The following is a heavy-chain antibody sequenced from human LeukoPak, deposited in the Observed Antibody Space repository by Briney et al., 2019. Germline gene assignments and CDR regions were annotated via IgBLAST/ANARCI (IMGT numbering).Heavy chain of an antibody. CDR1: GGSFSTYY. V-gene: IGHV4-59*01. CDR2: IYYSGST. Sequence: PSETLSLTCTVAGGSFSTYYWSWIRQPPGKGLEWIGYIYYSGSTNYNPSLKSRVTISVDMSKNQFSLKLSSATAADTAVYYCARASSSWKGSYYFDYWGQGTLVTVSS. D-gene: IGHD6-13*01. J-gene: IGHJ4*02. CDR3: ARASSSWKGSYYFDY.